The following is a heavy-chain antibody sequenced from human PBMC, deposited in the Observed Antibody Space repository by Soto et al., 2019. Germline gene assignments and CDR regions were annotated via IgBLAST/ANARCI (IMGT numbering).Heavy chain of an antibody. D-gene: IGHD5-12*01. J-gene: IGHJ6*03. CDR3: ARGEFSGYDPYYYMDV. CDR1: GGSISSGGYY. V-gene: IGHV4-31*03. CDR2: IYYSGST. Sequence: SETLSLTCTVSGGSISSGGYYWSWIRQHPGKGLEWIGYIYYSGSTYYNPSLKSRVTISVDTSKNQFSLKLSSVTAADTAVYYCARGEFSGYDPYYYMDVWGKGTTVTVSS.